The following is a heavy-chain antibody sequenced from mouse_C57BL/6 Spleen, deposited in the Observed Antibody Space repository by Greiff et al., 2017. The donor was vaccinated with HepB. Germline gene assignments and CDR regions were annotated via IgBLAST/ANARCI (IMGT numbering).Heavy chain of an antibody. CDR2: IYPRSGNT. Sequence: VQLQQSGAELARPGASVKLSCKASGYTFTSYGISWVKQRTGQGLEWIGEIYPRSGNTYYNEKFKGKATLTADKSSSTAYLELRSLTSEASAVYFCARERGQSLDYWGQGTTLTVSS. V-gene: IGHV1-81*01. D-gene: IGHD6-1*01. CDR3: ARERGQSLDY. J-gene: IGHJ2*01. CDR1: GYTFTSYG.